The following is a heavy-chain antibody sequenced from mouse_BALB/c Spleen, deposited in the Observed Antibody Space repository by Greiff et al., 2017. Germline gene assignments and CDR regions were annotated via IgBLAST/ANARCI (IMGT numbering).Heavy chain of an antibody. Sequence: VQLKQSGPELVKPGASVKISCKASGYTFTDYNMHWVKQSHGKSLEWIGYIYPYNGGTGYNQKFKSKATLTVDNSSSTAYMELRSLTSEDSAVYYCARRYRYFDVWGAGTTVTVSS. J-gene: IGHJ1*01. CDR3: ARRYRYFDV. V-gene: IGHV1S29*02. CDR1: GYTFTDYN. CDR2: IYPYNGGT.